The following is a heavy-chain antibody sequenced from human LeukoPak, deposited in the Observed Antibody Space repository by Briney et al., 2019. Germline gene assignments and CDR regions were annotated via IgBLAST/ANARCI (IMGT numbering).Heavy chain of an antibody. CDR2: INPDSGDT. J-gene: IGHJ5*02. D-gene: IGHD5-12*01. CDR3: TREARAGNWFDP. V-gene: IGHV1-2*02. CDR1: GYAFNNYY. Sequence: ASVKVSCKASGYAFNNYYIHWVRQAPGQGLEWMGWINPDSGDTNYAQKFQGRVTMTRDTPINTLYMELSRLTYDDTATFYCTREARAGNWFDPWGQGTLITVS.